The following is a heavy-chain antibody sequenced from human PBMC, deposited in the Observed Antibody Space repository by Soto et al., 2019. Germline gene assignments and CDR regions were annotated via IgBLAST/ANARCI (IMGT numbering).Heavy chain of an antibody. D-gene: IGHD3-10*01. CDR2: IYWDNDK. V-gene: IGHV2-5*02. CDR3: SHNNYYGSGSVY. J-gene: IGHJ4*02. CDR1: GFSLNTRGVG. Sequence: QITLKESGPTLVKPTQTLTLTCAFSGFSLNTRGVGVGWIRQPPGKALEWLALIYWDNDKRYSPSLKTRLTIXNXTPTNHVVLMMTDMDPVDTATYYCSHNNYYGSGSVYWGQGTLVTVSS.